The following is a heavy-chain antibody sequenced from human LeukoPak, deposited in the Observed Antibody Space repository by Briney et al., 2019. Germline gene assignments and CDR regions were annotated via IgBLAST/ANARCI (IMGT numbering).Heavy chain of an antibody. CDR3: ARARPISYDSSGPLFDY. V-gene: IGHV1-18*01. Sequence: ASVKVSCKASGYTFTSYGISWVRQAPGQGLEWMGWISAYNGNTNYAQKLQGRVTMTTDTSTSTAYMELRSLRSDDTAVYYCARARPISYDSSGPLFDYWGQGTLVTVSS. D-gene: IGHD3-22*01. CDR1: GYTFTSYG. CDR2: ISAYNGNT. J-gene: IGHJ4*02.